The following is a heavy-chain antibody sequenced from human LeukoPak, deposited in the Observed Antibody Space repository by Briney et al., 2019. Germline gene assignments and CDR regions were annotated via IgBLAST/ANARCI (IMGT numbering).Heavy chain of an antibody. CDR3: ARLTRFHHGNVI. D-gene: IGHD4-23*01. Sequence: SETLSLTCTVSGGSISSYYWSWIRQPPGKGLEWIGYIYYSGSTNCNPSLKSRVTISVDTSKNQFSLKLSSVTAADTAVYYCARLTRFHHGNVIWGQGTMVTVSS. CDR1: GGSISSYY. J-gene: IGHJ3*02. CDR2: IYYSGST. V-gene: IGHV4-59*12.